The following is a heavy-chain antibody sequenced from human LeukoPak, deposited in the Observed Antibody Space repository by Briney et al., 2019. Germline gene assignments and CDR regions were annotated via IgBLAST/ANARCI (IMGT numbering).Heavy chain of an antibody. V-gene: IGHV1-18*01. D-gene: IGHD3-22*01. CDR3: AREKSEYYDSSGYPQIDAFDI. Sequence: ASVKVSCKASGYTFTSYGISWVRQAPGQGLEWMGWISAYNDNTNYAQKLQGRVTMTTDTSTSTAYMELRSLRSDDTAVYYCAREKSEYYDSSGYPQIDAFDIWGQGTTVTVSS. J-gene: IGHJ3*02. CDR1: GYTFTSYG. CDR2: ISAYNDNT.